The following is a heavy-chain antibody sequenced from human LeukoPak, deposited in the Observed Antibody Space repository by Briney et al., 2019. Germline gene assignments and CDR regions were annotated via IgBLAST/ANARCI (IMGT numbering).Heavy chain of an antibody. CDR2: INHSGST. J-gene: IGHJ4*02. V-gene: IGHV4-34*01. D-gene: IGHD3-10*01. CDR1: GGSFSGCY. Sequence: SETLSLTCAVYGGSFSGCYWSWIRQPPGKGLEWIGEINHSGSTNYNPSLKSRVTISVDTSKNQFSLKLSSVTAADTAVYYCASAMVRGVIGYYWGQGTLVTVSS. CDR3: ASAMVRGVIGYY.